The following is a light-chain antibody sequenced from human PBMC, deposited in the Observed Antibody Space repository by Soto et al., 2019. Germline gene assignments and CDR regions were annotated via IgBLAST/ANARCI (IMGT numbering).Light chain of an antibody. CDR3: QQYNKFSPT. CDR1: QSIGSW. J-gene: IGKJ1*01. Sequence: DIQMTQSPSTLSASVGDRVTMTCRASQSIGSWLVWYQHKPGRAPKLLIFDGARLESGVPSRFSGSGSGTEFTFTISSLQPEDFATYYCQQYNKFSPTFGQGTKVEL. V-gene: IGKV1-5*01. CDR2: DGA.